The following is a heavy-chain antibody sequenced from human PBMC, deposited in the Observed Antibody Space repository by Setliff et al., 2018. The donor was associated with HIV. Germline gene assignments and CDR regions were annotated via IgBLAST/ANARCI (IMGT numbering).Heavy chain of an antibody. Sequence: GGSLRLSCAASGFTFSSFGMHWVRQAPGKGLEWVSSISGSGDDTYYTNSVKGRFTISRDNSRNTLFLQMDSLRAEDTAIYYCATLRVDYFDYWGQGTLVTVSS. J-gene: IGHJ4*02. V-gene: IGHV3-23*01. CDR1: GFTFSSFG. D-gene: IGHD3-3*01. CDR2: ISGSGDDT. CDR3: ATLRVDYFDY.